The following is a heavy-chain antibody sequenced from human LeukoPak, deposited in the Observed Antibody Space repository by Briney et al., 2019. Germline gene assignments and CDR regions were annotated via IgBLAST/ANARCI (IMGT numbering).Heavy chain of an antibody. V-gene: IGHV3-53*01. Sequence: GWSLRLSCAASGFTVSSNHMSWVRQVPGKGLERVSVIYSGGGTYYADSVKGRFTISRDNSENTVYIQMNTLRAEDTAVYYCARSIGKSFDYWGQGTLVTVSS. D-gene: IGHD3-10*01. CDR2: IYSGGGT. CDR3: ARSIGKSFDY. J-gene: IGHJ4*02. CDR1: GFTVSSNH.